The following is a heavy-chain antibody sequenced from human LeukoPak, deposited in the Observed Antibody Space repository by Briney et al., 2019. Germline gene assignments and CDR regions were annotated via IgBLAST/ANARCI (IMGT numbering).Heavy chain of an antibody. CDR3: ARTGTRYSSSSVDY. CDR1: GGSISSSSYY. V-gene: IGHV4-39*07. J-gene: IGHJ4*02. CDR2: IYHSGST. D-gene: IGHD6-6*01. Sequence: SETLSLTCTVSGGSISSSSYYWGWIRQPPGKGLEWIGYIYHSGSTYYNPSLKSRVTISVDRSKNQFSLRLSSVTAADTAVYYCARTGTRYSSSSVDYWGQGTLVTVSS.